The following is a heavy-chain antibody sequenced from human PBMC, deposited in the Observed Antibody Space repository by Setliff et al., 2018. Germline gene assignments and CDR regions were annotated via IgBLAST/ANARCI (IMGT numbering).Heavy chain of an antibody. V-gene: IGHV4-34*01. CDR1: GGTFSDYY. CDR2: IKHSGST. D-gene: IGHD3-22*01. CDR3: ARGALSGYRYYMDV. J-gene: IGHJ6*03. Sequence: SETLSLTCAASGGTFSDYYWTWIRQHREKGLEWIGEIKHSGSTNYNPSLKSRVTISVDTSKNQFSLKLSSVTAADTAVYYCARGALSGYRYYMDVWGKGTTVTVSS.